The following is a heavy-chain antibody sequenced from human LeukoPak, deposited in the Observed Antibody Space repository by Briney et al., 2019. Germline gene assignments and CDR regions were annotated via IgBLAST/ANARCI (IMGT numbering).Heavy chain of an antibody. V-gene: IGHV4-39*07. CDR3: ARGSLYYDDAFDY. J-gene: IGHJ4*02. CDR1: GGSISSSRYY. CDR2: IYYSGST. D-gene: IGHD3-22*01. Sequence: SETLSLTCTVSGGSISSSRYYWGWIRQPPGKGLEWIGSIYYSGSTNYNPSLKSRVTMSVDTSKNQFSLKLNSVTAADTAVYSCARGSLYYDDAFDYWGQGALVTVSS.